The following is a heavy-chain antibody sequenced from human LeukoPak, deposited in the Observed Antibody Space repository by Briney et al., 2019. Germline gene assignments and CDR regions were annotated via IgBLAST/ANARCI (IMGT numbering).Heavy chain of an antibody. CDR1: GYTFTGYY. Sequence: ASVKVSCKASGYTFTGYYMHWVRQAPGQGLEWMGIINPSGGSTSYAQKFQGRVTMTRDTSTSTVYMELSSLRSEDTAVYYCARENGHGGFDYWGQGTLVTVSS. D-gene: IGHD4-23*01. CDR2: INPSGGST. CDR3: ARENGHGGFDY. J-gene: IGHJ4*02. V-gene: IGHV1-46*01.